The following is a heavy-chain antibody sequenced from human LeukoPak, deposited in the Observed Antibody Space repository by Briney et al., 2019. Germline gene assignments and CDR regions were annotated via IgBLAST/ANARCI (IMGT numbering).Heavy chain of an antibody. Sequence: GGSLRLSCAASGFAFSNYGMNWVRQAPGKGLEWVSGITGSGSTTYYADSVKGRFTISRDNSRNTLYLQMNSPRAEDTAAYYCAKDGNWARFENWGQGTLVTVSS. CDR2: ITGSGSTT. CDR3: AKDGNWARFEN. V-gene: IGHV3-23*01. CDR1: GFAFSNYG. D-gene: IGHD7-27*01. J-gene: IGHJ4*02.